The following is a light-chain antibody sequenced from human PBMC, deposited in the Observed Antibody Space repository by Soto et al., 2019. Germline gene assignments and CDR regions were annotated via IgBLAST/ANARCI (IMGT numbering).Light chain of an antibody. J-gene: IGKJ1*01. CDR1: QNISKY. Sequence: IVLTQSPATLSVSPGERATLSCRASQNISKYLIWYQQKPGQAPRLLIYDVSNRATDIPARFSGSGSGTDFTLTISSLEPEDLAVYFCQQRSNWPRTFGQGTKVDIK. V-gene: IGKV3-11*01. CDR3: QQRSNWPRT. CDR2: DVS.